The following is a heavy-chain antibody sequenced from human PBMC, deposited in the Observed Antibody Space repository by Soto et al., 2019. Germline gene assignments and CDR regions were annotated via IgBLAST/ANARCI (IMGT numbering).Heavy chain of an antibody. CDR1: GCSINNYY. V-gene: IGHV4-59*13. Sequence: PSETLSLTCTVSGCSINNYYWSWIRQPPGKGLEWIGFVFYNGRTDYNPSLESRVSISLDTSKSQFSLKLNSAAAADTAVYYCARALDSSAAPFDFWGHGTLVTVSS. D-gene: IGHD2-2*01. CDR2: VFYNGRT. J-gene: IGHJ4*01. CDR3: ARALDSSAAPFDF.